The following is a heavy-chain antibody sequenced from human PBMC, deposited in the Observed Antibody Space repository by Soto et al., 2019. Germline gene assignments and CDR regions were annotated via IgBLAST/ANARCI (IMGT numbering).Heavy chain of an antibody. CDR2: INHSGST. D-gene: IGHD3-10*01. CDR1: GWSFSGYY. J-gene: IGHJ5*02. V-gene: IGHV4-34*01. CDR3: GRALVRRNGPKAGWFAP. Sequence: PSETLSLTCAFYGWSFSGYYWSSIRQPPGKGLEWIGEINHSGSTNSNPSLKSRVTISVDTSKNQFSLNSSSVTAADTAVSICGRALVRRNGPKAGWFAPGGQGSLVIVSS.